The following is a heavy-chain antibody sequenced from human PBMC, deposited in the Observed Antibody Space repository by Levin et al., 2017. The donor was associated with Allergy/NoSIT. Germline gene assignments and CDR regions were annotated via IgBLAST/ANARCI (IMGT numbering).Heavy chain of an antibody. CDR3: ARYSYGYAYFDY. CDR2: IYYSGST. CDR1: GGSISSYY. Sequence: KASETLSLTCTVSGGSISSYYWSWIRQPPGKGLEWIGYIYYSGSTNYNPSLKSRVTISVDTSKNQFSLKLSSVTAADTAVYYCARYSYGYAYFDYWGQGTLVTVSS. D-gene: IGHD5-18*01. V-gene: IGHV4-59*01. J-gene: IGHJ4*02.